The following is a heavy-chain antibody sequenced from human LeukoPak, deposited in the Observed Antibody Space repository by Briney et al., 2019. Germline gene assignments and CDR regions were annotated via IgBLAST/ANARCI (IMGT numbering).Heavy chain of an antibody. Sequence: SVKVSCKASGYTFTDYYMHWVRQAPGQGLEWMGWINPNSGGTNYAQNSQGRVTMTRDTSISTAYMEFSRLRSDDTAMYYCARDVFAEYSTHHKFDPWGQGTLVIVSS. D-gene: IGHD6-6*01. CDR1: GYTFTDYY. CDR3: ARDVFAEYSTHHKFDP. CDR2: INPNSGGT. J-gene: IGHJ5*02. V-gene: IGHV1-2*02.